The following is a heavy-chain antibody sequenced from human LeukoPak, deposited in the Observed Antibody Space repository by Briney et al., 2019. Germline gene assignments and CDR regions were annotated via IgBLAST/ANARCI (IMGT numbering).Heavy chain of an antibody. CDR3: ATWNRLAAGGTGGFEN. D-gene: IGHD3/OR15-3a*01. CDR1: GGSISSTSYH. J-gene: IGHJ4*02. CDR2: IYYSGST. Sequence: SETLSLTCTVSGGSISSTSYHWGWIRQPRGKGLEWIAHIYYSGSTYYNPSRTSRFTISVHTSNNQFSLKLTSLTAAHTSVYYCATWNRLAAGGTGGFENWGQGTLVTVSS. V-gene: IGHV4-39*01.